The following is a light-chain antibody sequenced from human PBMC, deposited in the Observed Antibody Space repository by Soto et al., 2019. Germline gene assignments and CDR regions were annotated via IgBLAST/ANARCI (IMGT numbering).Light chain of an antibody. CDR3: ATWDDSLNGYV. J-gene: IGLJ1*01. CDR1: NSNIGSNT. Sequence: QSVLTQTPSASATPGQRVTISCSGTNSNIGSNTITWYQQLPGTAPKRLIHSNNQRPSGVPDRFSASKSGTSASLAISGLQSEDEADHYCATWDDSLNGYVFGTGTKVTIL. V-gene: IGLV1-44*01. CDR2: SNN.